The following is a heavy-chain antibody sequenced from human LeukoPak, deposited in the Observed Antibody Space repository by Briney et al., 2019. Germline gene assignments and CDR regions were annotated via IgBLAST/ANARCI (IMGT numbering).Heavy chain of an antibody. J-gene: IGHJ6*02. Sequence: GESLKISCKVSGYRFTTYWIGWVRQMPGKGLEWMGIIHPGDSNTRYSPSFQGQVTISADKSISTAYLQWSSLKASDTAIYYCARQTPGYYGMDVWGQGTTVTVSS. CDR2: IHPGDSNT. CDR1: GYRFTTYW. CDR3: ARQTPGYYGMDV. V-gene: IGHV5-51*01.